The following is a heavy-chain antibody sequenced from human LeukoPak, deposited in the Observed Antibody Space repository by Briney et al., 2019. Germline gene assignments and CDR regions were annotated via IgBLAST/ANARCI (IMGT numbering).Heavy chain of an antibody. D-gene: IGHD3-9*01. Sequence: KPGGPLRLSCEGSGFTFNNAWMGWVRQAPGKGLEWVGRIKSQSDGGTSDCAAPVKGRFTISRDDSKNKLFLQMDSLKTEDTGVYYCTKQDDFLTGYPFDSWGQGTLVTVSS. J-gene: IGHJ4*02. CDR3: TKQDDFLTGYPFDS. CDR2: IKSQSDGGTS. CDR1: GFTFNNAW. V-gene: IGHV3-15*01.